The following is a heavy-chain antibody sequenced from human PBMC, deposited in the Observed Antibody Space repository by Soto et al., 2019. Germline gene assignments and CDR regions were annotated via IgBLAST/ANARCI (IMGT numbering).Heavy chain of an antibody. CDR1: GGSFSGYY. Sequence: QVQLQQWGAGLLKPSETLSLTCAVYGGSFSGYYWSWIRQPPGKGLERIGEINHSGSTNYNPSLKSRVTISVDTSKNQFSLKLSSVTAADTAVYYCARAAPRYCSGGSCYSGRDYWDQGTLVTVSS. CDR2: INHSGST. V-gene: IGHV4-34*01. CDR3: ARAAPRYCSGGSCYSGRDY. D-gene: IGHD2-15*01. J-gene: IGHJ4*02.